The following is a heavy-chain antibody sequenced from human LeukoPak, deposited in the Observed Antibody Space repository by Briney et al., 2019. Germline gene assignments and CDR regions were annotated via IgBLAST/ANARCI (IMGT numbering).Heavy chain of an antibody. V-gene: IGHV1-2*02. CDR2: INPKSGGT. D-gene: IGHD1-26*01. CDR1: GYTFTDYY. Sequence: GASVTVSCKASGYTFTDYYIHWVQQAPGQGLEWMGWINPKSGGTNYAQKFQGRVTMTRDTSVSAVYMELSSLRSDDTAVYYCASLGATTIYYYGMDVWGQGTTVTVSS. CDR3: ASLGATTIYYYGMDV. J-gene: IGHJ6*02.